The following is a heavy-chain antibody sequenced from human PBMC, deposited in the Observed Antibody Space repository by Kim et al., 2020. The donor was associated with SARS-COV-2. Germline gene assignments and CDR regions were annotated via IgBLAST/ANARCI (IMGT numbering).Heavy chain of an antibody. CDR2: ISYDGSNK. Sequence: GGSLRLSCAASGFTFSSYGMHWVRQAPGKGLEWVAVISYDGSNKYYADSVKGRFTISRDNSKNTLYLQMNSLRAEDTAVYYCAKDEQAAAGPLDDYWGQGTLVTVSS. D-gene: IGHD6-13*01. J-gene: IGHJ4*02. V-gene: IGHV3-30*18. CDR1: GFTFSSYG. CDR3: AKDEQAAAGPLDDY.